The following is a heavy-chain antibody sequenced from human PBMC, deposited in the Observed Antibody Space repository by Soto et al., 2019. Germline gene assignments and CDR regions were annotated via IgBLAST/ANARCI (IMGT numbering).Heavy chain of an antibody. D-gene: IGHD6-19*01. Sequence: QVQLVQSGAEVKKPGASVKVSCKASGYTFTSYGISWVRQAPGQGLEWMGWISAYNGNTNYAQKLQGRVTMTTDTSTSTAYMELSSLRSEDTAVYYCARVNSSGLYYYYGMDVWGQGTTVTVSS. CDR1: GYTFTSYG. J-gene: IGHJ6*02. CDR2: ISAYNGNT. V-gene: IGHV1-18*01. CDR3: ARVNSSGLYYYYGMDV.